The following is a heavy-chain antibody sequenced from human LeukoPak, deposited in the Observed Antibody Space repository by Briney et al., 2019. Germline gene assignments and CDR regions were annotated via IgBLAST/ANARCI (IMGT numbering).Heavy chain of an antibody. CDR1: GGSISSYY. CDR2: IYYSGST. V-gene: IGHV4-59*01. J-gene: IGHJ6*04. Sequence: PSETLSLTCTVYGGSISSYYWSWIRQPPGKGLEWIGYIYYSGSTNYNPSLKSRVTISVDTSKNQFSLKLSSVTAADTAVYYCARGWYNWNELHYYYGMDVWGKGTTVTVFS. D-gene: IGHD1-1*01. CDR3: ARGWYNWNELHYYYGMDV.